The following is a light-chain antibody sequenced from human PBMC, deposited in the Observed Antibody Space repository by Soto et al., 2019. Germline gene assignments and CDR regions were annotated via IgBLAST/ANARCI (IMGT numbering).Light chain of an antibody. J-gene: IGLJ1*01. CDR3: NSYTRSSTYV. Sequence: QSALTQPASVSGSPGQSITISCTGTSSDVGGFNYVSWYQQHPGKAPKLMIYDVTNRPSGVSYRFSGSKSGNTASLTISGLQAEVEADYYCNSYTRSSTYVLGTGTKVTVL. V-gene: IGLV2-14*01. CDR1: SSDVGGFNY. CDR2: DVT.